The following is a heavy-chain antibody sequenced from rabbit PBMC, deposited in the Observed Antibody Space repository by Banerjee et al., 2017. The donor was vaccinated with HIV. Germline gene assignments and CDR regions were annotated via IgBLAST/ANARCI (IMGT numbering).Heavy chain of an antibody. V-gene: IGHV1S40*01. CDR1: GLDFSSSDW. J-gene: IGHJ4*01. CDR2: IYASGDST. D-gene: IGHD1-1*01. CDR3: ARSGYVGGDYTWDL. Sequence: QSLEESGGDLVKPGASLTLTCKASGLDFSSSDWICWVRQAPGKGLEWIACIYASGDSTYYANWAKGRFTISKTSSTTVTLRLTSLTAADTATYFCARSGYVGGDYTWDLWGPGTLVTVS.